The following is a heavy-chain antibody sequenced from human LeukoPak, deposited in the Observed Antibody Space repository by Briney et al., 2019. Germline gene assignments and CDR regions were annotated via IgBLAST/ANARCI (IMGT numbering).Heavy chain of an antibody. D-gene: IGHD2-2*02. CDR3: ARDLPVYCSSTSCYTNFDY. Sequence: GGSLRLSCTASGFTFGDYAVSWVRQAPGKGLEWVANIQQHGSETYYGDSVKGRFTISRDNAKNSLYLQMNSLRVEGTAVYYCARDLPVYCSSTSCYTNFDYWGQGTLVTVSS. V-gene: IGHV3-7*01. CDR1: GFTFGDYA. CDR2: IQQHGSET. J-gene: IGHJ4*02.